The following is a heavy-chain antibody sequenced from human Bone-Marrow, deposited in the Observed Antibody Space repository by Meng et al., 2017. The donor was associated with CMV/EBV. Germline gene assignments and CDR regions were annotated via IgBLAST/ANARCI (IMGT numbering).Heavy chain of an antibody. J-gene: IGHJ4*02. CDR1: FTFSDSY. CDR3: ARGDRYCSAGSCYDFDY. CDR2: ISSSSSII. Sequence: FTFSDSYMSWIRQAPGKGLEWVSYISSSSSIIYYADSVKGRLSISRDNAKNSLYLQMNSLRAEDTAVYYCARGDRYCSAGSCYDFDYWGQGTLVTVSS. V-gene: IGHV3-11*01. D-gene: IGHD2-15*01.